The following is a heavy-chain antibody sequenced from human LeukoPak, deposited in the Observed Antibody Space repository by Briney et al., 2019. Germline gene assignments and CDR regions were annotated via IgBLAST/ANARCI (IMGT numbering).Heavy chain of an antibody. J-gene: IGHJ4*02. V-gene: IGHV4-4*07. D-gene: IGHD3-16*01. CDR2: IYTSGST. Sequence: PSETLSLTCTVSGGSISSHYWSWIRQPAGKGLEWIGRIYTSGSTNYNPSLKSRVTMSVDTSKNQFSLKLSSVTAADTAVYYCARGGVFTTPLRWGTFDYWGQGTLVTVSS. CDR1: GGSISSHY. CDR3: ARGGVFTTPLRWGTFDY.